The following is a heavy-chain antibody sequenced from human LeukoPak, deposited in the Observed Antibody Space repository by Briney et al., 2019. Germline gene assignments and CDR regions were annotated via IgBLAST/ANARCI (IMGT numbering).Heavy chain of an antibody. V-gene: IGHV1-2*02. D-gene: IGHD2-15*01. CDR3: ARGGDRSGGSCYRNWFDP. CDR1: GYTFTGYY. Sequence: ASVKVSCKASGYTFTGYYTHWVRQAPGQGLEWMGWINPNSGGTNYAQKFQGRVTMTRDTSISTAYMELSRLRSDDTAVYYCARGGDRSGGSCYRNWFDPWGQGTLVTVSS. J-gene: IGHJ5*02. CDR2: INPNSGGT.